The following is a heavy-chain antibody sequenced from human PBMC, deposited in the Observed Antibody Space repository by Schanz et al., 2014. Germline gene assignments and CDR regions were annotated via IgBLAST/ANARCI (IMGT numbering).Heavy chain of an antibody. CDR3: ARVYRWQHILGHFDS. CDR2: INPDSGDT. CDR1: GYTFVGYY. V-gene: IGHV1-2*02. Sequence: QVQLVQSGPEVKKPGASVRVSCQASGYTFVGYYIHWLRQAPGQGREWMGWINPDSGDTNYVQNFQGRVTMTRDTSITTAYMDLSRLTSDDTAVYYCARVYRWQHILGHFDSWGQGSLVTVSS. J-gene: IGHJ4*02. D-gene: IGHD6-13*01.